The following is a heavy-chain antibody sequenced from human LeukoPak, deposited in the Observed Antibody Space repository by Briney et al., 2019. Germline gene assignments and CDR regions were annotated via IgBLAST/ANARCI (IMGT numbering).Heavy chain of an antibody. CDR2: TPYDGSNK. D-gene: IGHD6-13*01. J-gene: IGHJ4*02. CDR3: ADSSSWPAPFDY. V-gene: IGHV3-30*02. Sequence: PGGSLRLSCAASGFTFSNYAMHWVRQAPGKGLEWVAFTPYDGSNKNYADSVKGRFTISRDNSKNTLYLQMNSLRAEDTAVYYCADSSSWPAPFDYWGQGTLVTVSS. CDR1: GFTFSNYA.